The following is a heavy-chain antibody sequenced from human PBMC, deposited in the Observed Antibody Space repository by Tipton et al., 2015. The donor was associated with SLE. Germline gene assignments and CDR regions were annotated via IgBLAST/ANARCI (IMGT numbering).Heavy chain of an antibody. CDR2: LSTDGSVT. CDR1: GFTFHNYW. V-gene: IGHV3-74*01. CDR3: ARERGPEGSGWYFDL. J-gene: IGHJ2*01. Sequence: SLRLSCAASGFTFHNYWMHWVRQAPGKGLVWVSRLSTDGSVTTYADSVKGRLTISRDNAKNTLYLQMNSLRAEDSAVYYFARERGPEGSGWYFDLWGRGTLVTVSS. D-gene: IGHD2-15*01.